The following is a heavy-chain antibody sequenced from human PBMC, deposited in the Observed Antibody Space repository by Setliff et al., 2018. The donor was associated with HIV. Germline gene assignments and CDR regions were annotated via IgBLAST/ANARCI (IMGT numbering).Heavy chain of an antibody. J-gene: IGHJ4*02. V-gene: IGHV4-59*01. CDR1: GGSISNYY. D-gene: IGHD6-13*01. CDR3: ASSPGIAAAGRRSPFDF. Sequence: SETLSLTCSLSGGSISNYYWVWIRQSPGKGLEWIGHIHYGGGTYYNPSLESRVSISRDTSKNQFSLNLRDVTAGDTAVYYCASSPGIAAAGRRSPFDFWGQGTLVTGSS. CDR2: IHYGGGT.